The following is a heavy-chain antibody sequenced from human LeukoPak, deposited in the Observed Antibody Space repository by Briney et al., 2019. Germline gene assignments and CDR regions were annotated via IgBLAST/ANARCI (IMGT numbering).Heavy chain of an antibody. V-gene: IGHV4-59*08. Sequence: SETLSLPCTVSGGSISSYYWSWIRQPPGKGLEWIGYIYYSGSTNYNPSLKSRVTISVDTSKNQFSLKLSSVTAADTAVYYCARLTSCCHYYLDYWGQGTLVTVSS. CDR1: GGSISSYY. D-gene: IGHD2-2*01. J-gene: IGHJ4*02. CDR3: ARLTSCCHYYLDY. CDR2: IYYSGST.